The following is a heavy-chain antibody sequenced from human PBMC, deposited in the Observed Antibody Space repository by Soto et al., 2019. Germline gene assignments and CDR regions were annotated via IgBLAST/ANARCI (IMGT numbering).Heavy chain of an antibody. CDR3: ARDYGAYFDY. Sequence: PSETLSLTCTVSGDSISTDYWSWIRQPPGKGLEWIGYIYYSGSTNYNPSLKSRVTISVDTSKNQFSLKLSSVTAADTAVYYCARDYGAYFDYWGQGTLVTVSS. CDR1: GDSISTDY. D-gene: IGHD4-17*01. V-gene: IGHV4-59*01. J-gene: IGHJ4*02. CDR2: IYYSGST.